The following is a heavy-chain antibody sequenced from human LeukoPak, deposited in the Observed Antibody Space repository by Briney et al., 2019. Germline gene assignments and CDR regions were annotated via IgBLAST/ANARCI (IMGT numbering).Heavy chain of an antibody. CDR3: ARAVCSGGDCYHFDH. D-gene: IGHD2-15*01. CDR2: LFTGGNT. Sequence: SETLSLTCTVSGASISSNYWSWIRQPAGKGLEWIGRLFTGGNTNYNPSLKSRVTTSIDTSKNQFSLKLNSVTAADTAVYYCARAVCSGGDCYHFDHWGQGTLVTVSS. J-gene: IGHJ4*02. V-gene: IGHV4-4*07. CDR1: GASISSNY.